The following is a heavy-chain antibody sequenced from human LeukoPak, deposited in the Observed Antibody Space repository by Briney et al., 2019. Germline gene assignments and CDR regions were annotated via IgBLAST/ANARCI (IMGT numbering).Heavy chain of an antibody. D-gene: IGHD6-13*01. CDR3: ARGQRYSSSSYYFDY. V-gene: IGHV3-66*01. CDR2: IYSGGST. CDR1: GFTFSNYG. J-gene: IGHJ4*02. Sequence: GGSLRLSCAASGFTFSNYGMHWVRQAPGKGLEWVSVIYSGGSTYYADSVKGRFTISRDNSKNTLYLQMNSLRAEDTAVYYCARGQRYSSSSYYFDYWGQGTLVTVSS.